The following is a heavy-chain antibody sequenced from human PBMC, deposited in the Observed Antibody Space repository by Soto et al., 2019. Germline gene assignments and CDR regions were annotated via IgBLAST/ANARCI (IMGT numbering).Heavy chain of an antibody. CDR1: GFSFSTYA. CDR3: ARDYSGNYKVLFYLDF. Sequence: QVQLVQSGGGVVQPGRSLRLSCAASGFSFSTYAMHWVRQAPGKGLEWVAVIWYDESTKYYSDSVRGRLTISRDNSNKTLYLQMSSLGAEDTAVYYCARDYSGNYKVLFYLDFWGQGTLVTVSS. V-gene: IGHV3-33*01. J-gene: IGHJ4*02. CDR2: IWYDESTK. D-gene: IGHD1-26*01.